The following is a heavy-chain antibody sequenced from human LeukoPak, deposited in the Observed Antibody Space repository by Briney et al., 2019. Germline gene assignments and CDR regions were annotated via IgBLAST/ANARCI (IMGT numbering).Heavy chain of an antibody. CDR2: IDPSDSYT. J-gene: IGHJ6*04. Sequence: GESLRTSFQGSGYGFTSYWMSWVRPMPGKGLEWMGRIDPSDSYTNYSPSFQGHVTISADKYISTAYLQWSSLKASDTAMYYCARHPSYCSSTSCGFYYYYGMDVWGKGTTVTGSS. D-gene: IGHD2-2*01. CDR1: GYGFTSYW. CDR3: ARHPSYCSSTSCGFYYYYGMDV. V-gene: IGHV5-10-1*01.